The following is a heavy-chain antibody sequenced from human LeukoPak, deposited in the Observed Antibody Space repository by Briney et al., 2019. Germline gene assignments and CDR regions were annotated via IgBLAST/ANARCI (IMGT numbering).Heavy chain of an antibody. CDR1: GFTFANYA. J-gene: IGHJ4*02. CDR3: TLALYTTYYYDSSGYYPPPDY. Sequence: QTGRSLSLFYTASGFTFANYAMSWFRLAPGKWLECLAFIRSKANDGTTEYAASVEGRFTISRDDSKSIDHLQMNSLKTEDTAVYYCTLALYTTYYYDSSGYYPPPDYWGQGTLVTASS. D-gene: IGHD3-22*01. V-gene: IGHV3-49*03. CDR2: IRSKANDGTT.